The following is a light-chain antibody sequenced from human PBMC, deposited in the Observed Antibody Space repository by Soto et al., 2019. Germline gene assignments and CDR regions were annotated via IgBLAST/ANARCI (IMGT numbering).Light chain of an antibody. CDR2: GAS. V-gene: IGKV3-11*01. J-gene: IGKJ2*01. CDR1: QSVSSH. Sequence: PGARATLSCRASQSVSSHLAWYQQKPGQAPRLLIYGASNRATGIPARFSGSGSGTDFTLTISSLEPEDFAVYYCQQRTNWAYTFGQGTKLEIK. CDR3: QQRTNWAYT.